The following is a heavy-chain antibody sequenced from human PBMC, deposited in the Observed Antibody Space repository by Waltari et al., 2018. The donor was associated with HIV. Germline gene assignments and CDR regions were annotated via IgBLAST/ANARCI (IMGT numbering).Heavy chain of an antibody. CDR3: ARLGYCSSTSCYYYYYYGMDV. D-gene: IGHD2-2*01. J-gene: IGHJ6*02. V-gene: IGHV1-8*01. Sequence: QVQLVQSGAEVKKPGASVKVSCKASGYTFTSYDINWVRPATGQGLEWMGWRNPNSGNTGYEQKFQGRVTMTRNTSISTADMELSSLRSEDTAVYYCARLGYCSSTSCYYYYYYGMDVWGQGTTVTVSS. CDR1: GYTFTSYD. CDR2: RNPNSGNT.